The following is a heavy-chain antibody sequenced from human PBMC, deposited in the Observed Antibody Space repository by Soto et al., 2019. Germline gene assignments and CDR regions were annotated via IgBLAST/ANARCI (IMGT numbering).Heavy chain of an antibody. CDR1: GFTFSSYG. V-gene: IGHV3-30*18. CDR2: ISYDGSNK. J-gene: IGHJ1*01. CDR3: AKDHGYGDFAH. Sequence: SLRLSCAASGFTFSSYGMHWVRQAPGKGLEWVAVISYDGSNKYYADSVKGRFTISRDNSKNTLYLQMNSLRAEDTAVYYCAKDHGYGDFAHWGRGTLVTVSS. D-gene: IGHD4-17*01.